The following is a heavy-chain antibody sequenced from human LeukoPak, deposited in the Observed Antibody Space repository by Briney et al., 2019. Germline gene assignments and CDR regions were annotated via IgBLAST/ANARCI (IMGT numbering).Heavy chain of an antibody. J-gene: IGHJ2*01. D-gene: IGHD6-13*01. Sequence: PGGSLRLSCAASGFTVSSNYMSWVRQAPGKGLEWVSVIYSGGSTYYADSGKGRFTISRDNSKNTLYLQMNSLRAEDTAVYYCARWYSSSWYVRYFDLWGRGTLVTVSS. CDR3: ARWYSSSWYVRYFDL. V-gene: IGHV3-53*01. CDR1: GFTVSSNY. CDR2: IYSGGST.